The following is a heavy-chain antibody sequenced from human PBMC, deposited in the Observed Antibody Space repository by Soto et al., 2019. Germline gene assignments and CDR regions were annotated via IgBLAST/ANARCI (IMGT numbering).Heavy chain of an antibody. V-gene: IGHV3-23*01. CDR1: EFSFRSHA. CDR2: ILRRGCFT. CDR3: AKSRNWNFYDRGGYYVLVLDH. D-gene: IGHD3-22*01. Sequence: RSLRLSCAASEFSFRSHAISGVRQAPRKGLEWVSGILRRGCFTYYADSVKGRFTISRDNSKNELYLLMNSLRAEDTAVYYCAKSRNWNFYDRGGYYVLVLDHWGQGSLVTVSS. J-gene: IGHJ4*02.